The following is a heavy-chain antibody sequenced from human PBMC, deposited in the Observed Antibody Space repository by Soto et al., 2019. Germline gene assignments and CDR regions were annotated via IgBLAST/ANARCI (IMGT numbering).Heavy chain of an antibody. D-gene: IGHD2-15*01. CDR3: AKRRGAGGHFDY. CDR1: VLTFSSYA. J-gene: IGHJ4*02. Sequence: WWSLRLSCSASVLTFSSYAMGWFRQGPGKGLEWVAVVSIGGSTHYADSVRGRFTISRDNSKNTLSLQMNSLTAEDTAVYFCAKRRGAGGHFDYWGQGALVTVSS. V-gene: IGHV3-23*01. CDR2: VSIGGST.